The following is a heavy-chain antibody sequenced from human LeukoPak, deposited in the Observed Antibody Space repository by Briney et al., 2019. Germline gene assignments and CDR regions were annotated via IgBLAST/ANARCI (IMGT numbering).Heavy chain of an antibody. D-gene: IGHD3-10*01. CDR1: GYTFTSYG. CDR2: ISAYNGNT. CDR3: ARGQVKYGSGSYYSNYYYYMDV. Sequence: ASVKVSCKASGYTFTSYGISWVRQAPVQGLEWMGWISAYNGNTNYAQKLQGRVTMTTDTSTSTAYMELRSLRSDDTAVYYCARGQVKYGSGSYYSNYYYYMDVWGKGTTVTISS. J-gene: IGHJ6*03. V-gene: IGHV1-18*01.